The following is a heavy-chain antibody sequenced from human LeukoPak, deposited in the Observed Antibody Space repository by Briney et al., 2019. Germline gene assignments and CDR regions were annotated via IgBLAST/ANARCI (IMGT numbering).Heavy chain of an antibody. CDR3: ARRAGAYSHPYDY. CDR2: ISGSGHDI. J-gene: IGHJ4*02. Sequence: NPGGSLRLSCAASGFTVSGDYMSWVRQAPGKGVEWVAYISGSGHDINYSDSVKGRFTISRDNSKNTLYLQMNSLRAEDTAVYYCARRAGAYSHPYDYWGQGTLVTVSS. V-gene: IGHV3-11*03. CDR1: GFTVSGDY. D-gene: IGHD4/OR15-4a*01.